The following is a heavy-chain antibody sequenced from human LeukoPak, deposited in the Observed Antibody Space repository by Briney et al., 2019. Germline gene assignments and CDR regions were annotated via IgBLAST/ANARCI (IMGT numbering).Heavy chain of an antibody. CDR3: ATGRYCSGGTCYSSLDF. CDR2: IYPADSNT. V-gene: IGHV5-51*01. J-gene: IGHJ4*02. Sequence: GESLKISCKGSGYIFTNYWIGWVRQMPGKGLEWMGIIYPADSNTRYSPSFQGQVTISVDKSISTAYLQWSSLKASDTAVYYCATGRYCSGGTCYSSLDFWGQGTLVTVSS. CDR1: GYIFTNYW. D-gene: IGHD2-15*01.